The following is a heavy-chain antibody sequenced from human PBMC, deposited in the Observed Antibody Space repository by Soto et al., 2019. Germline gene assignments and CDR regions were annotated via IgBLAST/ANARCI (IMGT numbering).Heavy chain of an antibody. Sequence: QVQLVESGGGVVQPGRSLRLSCAASGFTFSSYGMHWVRQAPGKGLEWVAGIWYDGSNKYYADSVKGRFTISRDNSKNTLYLQMNSLRAEDTAVYYCARDRLGYYDFWSGYTLGHNWFDPWGQGTLVTVSS. J-gene: IGHJ5*02. CDR1: GFTFSSYG. V-gene: IGHV3-33*01. D-gene: IGHD3-3*01. CDR2: IWYDGSNK. CDR3: ARDRLGYYDFWSGYTLGHNWFDP.